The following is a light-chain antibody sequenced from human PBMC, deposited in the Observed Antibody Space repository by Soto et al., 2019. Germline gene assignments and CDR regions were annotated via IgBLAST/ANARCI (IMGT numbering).Light chain of an antibody. J-gene: IGKJ4*01. CDR2: GVF. V-gene: IGKV3-20*01. CDR1: QILGRNF. CDR3: QQYETTPLT. Sequence: EIVLTQSPGTLSLSPGERVTLSCRASQILGRNFLAWYQQKPGQAPRLLIHGVFNRATGVPDRFSGSGSGTDFTLTITRLEPEDFAVYFCQQYETTPLTFGGGTKVEIK.